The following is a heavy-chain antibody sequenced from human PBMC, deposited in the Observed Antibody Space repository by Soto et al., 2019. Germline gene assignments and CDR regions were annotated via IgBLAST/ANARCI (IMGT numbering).Heavy chain of an antibody. Sequence: QVQLVQSGAEVKKPGASVKVSCKASGYIFTNHYIHWVRQAPGQGLEWMGIINPSGGSTNYLQKFQGRITMTRDTSTSTVYMELSSVRSEDTAVYFCARADYYDSSGFYYDCWGQGTLVTVSS. V-gene: IGHV1-46*01. CDR3: ARADYYDSSGFYYDC. J-gene: IGHJ4*02. CDR2: INPSGGST. CDR1: GYIFTNHY. D-gene: IGHD3-22*01.